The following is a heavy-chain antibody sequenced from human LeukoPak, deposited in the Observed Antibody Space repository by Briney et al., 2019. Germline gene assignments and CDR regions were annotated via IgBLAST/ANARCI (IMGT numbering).Heavy chain of an antibody. CDR3: ARSRLGYCSSTSCYVGGWFDP. J-gene: IGHJ5*02. CDR1: GGSISSSSYY. V-gene: IGHV4-39*07. D-gene: IGHD2-2*01. CDR2: IYHSGST. Sequence: SETLSLTCTVSGGSISSSSYYWGWIRQPPGKGLEWIGYIYHSGSTYYNPSLKSRVTISVDRSKNQFSLKLSSVTAADTAVYYCARSRLGYCSSTSCYVGGWFDPWGQGTLVTVSS.